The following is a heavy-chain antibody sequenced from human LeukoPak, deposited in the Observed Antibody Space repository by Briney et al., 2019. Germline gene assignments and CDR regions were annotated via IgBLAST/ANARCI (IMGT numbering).Heavy chain of an antibody. CDR3: ARRCWLTMFGVVTEYYFDY. J-gene: IGHJ4*02. CDR2: INHSGST. V-gene: IGHV4-34*01. Sequence: TSETLSLTCAVYGGSFSGYYWSWIRQPPGKGLEWIGDINHSGSTNHNASLKSRVTISVDTSKKQFSLKLSSVTAADTAVYYCARRCWLTMFGVVTEYYFDYWGQGTLVTVSS. CDR1: GGSFSGYY. D-gene: IGHD3-3*01.